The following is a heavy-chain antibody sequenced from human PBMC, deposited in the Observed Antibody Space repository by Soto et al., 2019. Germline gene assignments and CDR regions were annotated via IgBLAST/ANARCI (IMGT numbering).Heavy chain of an antibody. V-gene: IGHV1-69*18. CDR1: AVTFVNYA. CDR3: ARVALSGILLGGVDS. J-gene: IGHJ4*02. D-gene: IGHD1-20*01. Sequence: QVQLVQSGAEVKKPGSAVKVSCKASAVTFVNYAITWVRQAPGQGLEFRGTITPMFGTTYNAQKFNGRVTFTADESTSTAFMELSGLRSQDTAVYYCARVALSGILLGGVDSWGQGTLVTVSS. CDR2: ITPMFGTT.